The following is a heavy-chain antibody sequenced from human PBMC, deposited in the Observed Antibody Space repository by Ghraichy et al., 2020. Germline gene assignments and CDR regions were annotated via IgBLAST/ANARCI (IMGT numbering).Heavy chain of an antibody. CDR3: AKDRDGSRWYLFDS. CDR2: ISDSGGRT. CDR1: GFTFSSYA. D-gene: IGHD6-13*01. Sequence: GGSLRLSCAASGFTFSSYAMSWVRQAPGKGLEWVSGISDSGGRTYYADAVKGRFTISRDNTKSTLYLQMNSLRGEDTAVYYCAKDRDGSRWYLFDSWGQGTLVTVSS. V-gene: IGHV3-23*01. J-gene: IGHJ5*01.